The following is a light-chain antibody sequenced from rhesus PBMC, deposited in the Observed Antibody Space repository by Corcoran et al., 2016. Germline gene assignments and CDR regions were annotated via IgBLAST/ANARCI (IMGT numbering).Light chain of an antibody. CDR3: QQYNDLLPT. CDR1: ESVGSY. CDR2: SAY. J-gene: IGKJ1*01. V-gene: IGKV3-40*03. Sequence: EIVMTQSPATLSLSPGETATLSCRASESVGSYLAWYQQKPGQAPKLLVHSAYFRATGIPDRFSGRGSRTEFTLTITSLEPEDVGVYHCQQYNDLLPTFDQGTKVEIK.